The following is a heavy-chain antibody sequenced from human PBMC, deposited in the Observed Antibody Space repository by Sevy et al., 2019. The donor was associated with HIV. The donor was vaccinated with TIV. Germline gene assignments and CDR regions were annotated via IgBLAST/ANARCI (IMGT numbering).Heavy chain of an antibody. CDR3: ARGLATADTPEYYFDY. Sequence: GGSLRLSCTTSGFTFDDYAMSWFRQAPGKGLEWVAFITRNSYEAYGGTTEYAASVNGRFIISRDDSKSIAYLQMNSLKSEDTAVYYCARGLATADTPEYYFDYWGQGTLVTVSS. CDR2: ITRNSYEAYGGTT. J-gene: IGHJ4*02. CDR1: GFTFDDYA. V-gene: IGHV3-49*03. D-gene: IGHD5-12*01.